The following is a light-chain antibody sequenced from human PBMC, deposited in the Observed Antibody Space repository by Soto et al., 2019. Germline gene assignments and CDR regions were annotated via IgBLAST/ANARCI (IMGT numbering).Light chain of an antibody. V-gene: IGKV3-20*01. Sequence: EIVLTQSPGTLSLFPGERATLSCRASQSVNNNYLGWYQQKPGQAPRLLIYSTSRRSRGIPDRFSGSGSGTDFTLTISSLEPEDFAVYYCQQYGGSVTFGGGTKVEIK. CDR3: QQYGGSVT. CDR2: STS. CDR1: QSVNNNY. J-gene: IGKJ4*01.